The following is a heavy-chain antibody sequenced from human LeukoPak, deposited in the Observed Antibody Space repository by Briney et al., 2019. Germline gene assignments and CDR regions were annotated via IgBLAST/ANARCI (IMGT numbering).Heavy chain of an antibody. J-gene: IGHJ4*02. V-gene: IGHV3-33*06. CDR2: IWYDGSNK. CDR3: AKDSDAVTTCLDS. D-gene: IGHD4-17*01. Sequence: GGSLRLSCAASGFTFSSYGMHWVRQAPGKGLEWVAVIWYDGSNKYYADSVKGRFTISRDNSKITLYLQMNSLRVEDTAVYYCAKDSDAVTTCLDSWGQGTLVAVSS. CDR1: GFTFSSYG.